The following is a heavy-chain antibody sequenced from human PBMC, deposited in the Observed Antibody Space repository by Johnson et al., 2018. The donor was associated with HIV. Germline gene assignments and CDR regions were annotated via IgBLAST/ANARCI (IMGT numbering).Heavy chain of an antibody. CDR3: AREGGSKAAAGKDAFDI. CDR1: GFTFDDYA. V-gene: IGHV3-9*01. J-gene: IGHJ3*02. Sequence: VQLVESGGGLVQPGGSLRLSCAASGFTFDDYAMHWVRQAPGKGLEWVSGISWNSGSIGYVDSVKGRFTISRDNAKNSLYLQMNSLRAEDTAVYYCAREGGSKAAAGKDAFDIWGQGTMVTVSS. D-gene: IGHD6-13*01. CDR2: ISWNSGSI.